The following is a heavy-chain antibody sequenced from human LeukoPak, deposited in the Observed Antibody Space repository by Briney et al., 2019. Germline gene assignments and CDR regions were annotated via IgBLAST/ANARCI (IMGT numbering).Heavy chain of an antibody. J-gene: IGHJ4*02. V-gene: IGHV4-34*01. CDR3: ARAPYSSGWYGTAGYFDY. CDR1: GGSFSGYY. CDR2: INHGGST. Sequence: PSETLSLTCAVYGGSFSGYYWSWIRQPPGKGLEWIGEINHGGSTNYNPSLKSRVTISVDTSKNQFSLKLSSVTAADTAVYYCARAPYSSGWYGTAGYFDYWGQGTLVTVSS. D-gene: IGHD6-19*01.